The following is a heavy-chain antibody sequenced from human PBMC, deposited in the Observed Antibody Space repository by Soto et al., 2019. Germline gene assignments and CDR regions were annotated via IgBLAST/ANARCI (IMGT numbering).Heavy chain of an antibody. CDR1: GFSFSNYA. CDR3: AKDGGPVYCNSHGCSPNHFDY. Sequence: HPGGSLRLSCAASGFSFSNYAMHWVRQAPGKGLEWVAIISYDGDNEYYADSVRGRFTISRDNSKNTLYLQTNNLRHEDTAVYYCAKDGGPVYCNSHGCSPNHFDYWGQGTLVTVSS. V-gene: IGHV3-30*18. D-gene: IGHD2-2*01. J-gene: IGHJ4*02. CDR2: ISYDGDNE.